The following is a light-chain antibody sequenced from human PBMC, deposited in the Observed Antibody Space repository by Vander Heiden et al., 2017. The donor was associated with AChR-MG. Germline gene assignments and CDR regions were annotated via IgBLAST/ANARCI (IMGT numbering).Light chain of an antibody. CDR2: DSS. V-gene: IGKV3-20*01. Sequence: ENVLTQSPGTLSLSPGERATLSCRASQRVGSTYLAWYQHKPGQAPRLLIYDSSNRATGIPDRFIGSGSGTDFTLTISRLEPEDFAVYYCLHHGSSPRFTFGPGTKVEIK. J-gene: IGKJ3*01. CDR3: LHHGSSPRFT. CDR1: QRVGSTY.